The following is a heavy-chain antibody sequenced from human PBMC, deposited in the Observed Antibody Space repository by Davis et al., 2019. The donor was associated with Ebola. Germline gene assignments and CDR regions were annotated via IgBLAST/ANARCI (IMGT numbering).Heavy chain of an antibody. CDR1: GYTFTSYD. J-gene: IGHJ4*02. Sequence: AASVKVSCKASGYTFTSYDINWVRQATGQGLEWMGWMNPNSGNTGYAQKFQGRVTMTKNISIGTAYMELSTLTSEDTAVYYCARRVYSRSGFDSWGQGTLVTVSS. CDR3: ARRVYSRSGFDS. CDR2: MNPNSGNT. V-gene: IGHV1-8*01. D-gene: IGHD2-8*01.